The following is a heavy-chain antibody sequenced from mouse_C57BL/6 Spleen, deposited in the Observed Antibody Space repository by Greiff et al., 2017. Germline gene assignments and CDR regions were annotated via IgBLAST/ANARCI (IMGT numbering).Heavy chain of an antibody. J-gene: IGHJ2*01. Sequence: EVKLVESGGGLVQPKGSLKLSCAASGFSFNTYAMNWVRQAPGKGLEWVARIRSKSNNYATYYADSVKDRFTISRDDSESMLYLQMNNLKTEDTAMYYCVRGGRYFDYWGQGTTLTVSS. CDR3: VRGGRYFDY. CDR1: GFSFNTYA. V-gene: IGHV10-1*01. CDR2: IRSKSNNYAT.